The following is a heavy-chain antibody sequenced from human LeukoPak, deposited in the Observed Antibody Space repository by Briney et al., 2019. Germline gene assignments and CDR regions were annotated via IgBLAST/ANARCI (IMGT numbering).Heavy chain of an antibody. Sequence: GGSLRLSCAASGFTVSSNYMSWVRQAPGKGLEWVPVIYSGGSTYYADTVKGRVTISRDNSKNTLYLQMNSLRTEDTAIYYCARGMRGSSWLSFDYWGQGTLVTVSS. CDR3: ARGMRGSSWLSFDY. D-gene: IGHD6-13*01. V-gene: IGHV3-53*05. J-gene: IGHJ4*02. CDR1: GFTVSSNY. CDR2: IYSGGST.